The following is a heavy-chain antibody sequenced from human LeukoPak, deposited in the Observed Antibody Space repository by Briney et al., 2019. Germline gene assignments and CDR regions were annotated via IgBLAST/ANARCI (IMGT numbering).Heavy chain of an antibody. CDR2: LYSGGNT. D-gene: IGHD3-10*01. V-gene: IGHV3-66*01. Sequence: PGGSLRLSCAASGFTVSSNYMGWVRQAPGKGLEWVSVLYSGGNTYYADSVKGRFAISRDNSKNTLYLQMNSLRAEDTAVYYCAKAEGSAWFGELFTYYFDYWGQGTLVTVSS. CDR3: AKAEGSAWFGELFTYYFDY. CDR1: GFTVSSNY. J-gene: IGHJ4*02.